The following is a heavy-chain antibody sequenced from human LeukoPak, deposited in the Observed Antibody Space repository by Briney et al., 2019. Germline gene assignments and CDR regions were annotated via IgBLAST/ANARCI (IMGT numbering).Heavy chain of an antibody. J-gene: IGHJ4*02. Sequence: SETLSLTCAVYGGSFSGYYWSWIRQPPGKGLEWIGEINHSGSTNYNPSLKSRVTISVDTSKNQYSLKLSSVTAADTAVYYCARGLHYYDSSGTNFDYWGQGTLVTVSS. V-gene: IGHV4-34*01. CDR3: ARGLHYYDSSGTNFDY. CDR2: INHSGST. D-gene: IGHD3-22*01. CDR1: GGSFSGYY.